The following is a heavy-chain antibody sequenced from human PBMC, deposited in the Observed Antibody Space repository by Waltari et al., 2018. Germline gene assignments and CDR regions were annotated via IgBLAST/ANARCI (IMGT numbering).Heavy chain of an antibody. CDR1: GYTFTGYY. CDR3: ARVIAAPPYYFDY. D-gene: IGHD6-6*01. V-gene: IGHV1-2*06. J-gene: IGHJ4*02. Sequence: QVQLVQSGAEVKKPGASVTVSCKASGYTFTGYYIHWVRQAPGQGLEWMGRINPNSGGTNYAQKFQGRVTMTRDTSISTAYMELSRLRSDDTAVYYCARVIAAPPYYFDYWGQGTLVTVSS. CDR2: INPNSGGT.